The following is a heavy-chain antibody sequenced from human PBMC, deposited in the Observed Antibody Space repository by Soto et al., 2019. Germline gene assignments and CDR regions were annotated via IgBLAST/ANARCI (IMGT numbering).Heavy chain of an antibody. CDR3: ARLHRIGREDIVVVPAAASPIFDY. J-gene: IGHJ4*02. CDR2: INHSGST. Sequence: QVQLQQWGAGLLKPSETLSLTCAVYGGSFSGYYWSWIRQPPGKGLEWIGEINHSGSTNDNQSLKRRVTISVDTSKNQFSLKLSSVTAADTAVYYCARLHRIGREDIVVVPAAASPIFDYWGQGTLVTVSS. CDR1: GGSFSGYY. V-gene: IGHV4-34*01. D-gene: IGHD2-2*01.